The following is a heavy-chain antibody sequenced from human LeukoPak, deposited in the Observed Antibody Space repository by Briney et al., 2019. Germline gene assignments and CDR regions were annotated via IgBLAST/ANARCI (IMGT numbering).Heavy chain of an antibody. CDR1: GGSISSYY. CDR3: AREVVAATGAFDI. J-gene: IGHJ3*02. V-gene: IGHV4-59*12. CDR2: IYYSGST. D-gene: IGHD2-15*01. Sequence: PSETLSLTCTVSGGSISSYYWSWIRQPAGKGLEWIGYIYYSGSTNYNPSLKSRVTISVDTSKNQLSLKLSSVTAADTAVYYCAREVVAATGAFDIWGQGTVVIVS.